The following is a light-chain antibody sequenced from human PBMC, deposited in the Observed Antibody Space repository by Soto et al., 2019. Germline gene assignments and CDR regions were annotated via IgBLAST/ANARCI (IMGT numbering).Light chain of an antibody. J-gene: IGKJ1*01. Sequence: EIVMTQSPVTLSASPGEIATLSCRASQTVSNNLACYQQKPGQTPRLLIYGASTRAPGIPARFTGSGSGTEFTLTISGLQSEDFAVYYCQQYNNRPPWTFGQGTRVDIK. CDR2: GAS. V-gene: IGKV3-15*01. CDR3: QQYNNRPPWT. CDR1: QTVSNN.